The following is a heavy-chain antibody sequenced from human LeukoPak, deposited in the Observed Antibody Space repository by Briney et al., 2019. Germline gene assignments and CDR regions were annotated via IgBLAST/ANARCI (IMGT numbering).Heavy chain of an antibody. V-gene: IGHV4-4*07. Sequence: SETLSLTCTVSGGSISSYYSSWIRQPAGKGLEWIGRIYTSGSTNYNPSLKSRVTMSVDTSKNQFSLKLSSVTAADTAVYYCARTSSLGSGVYYYYYYMDVWGKGTTVTVSS. J-gene: IGHJ6*03. CDR3: ARTSSLGSGVYYYYYYMDV. CDR2: IYTSGST. D-gene: IGHD6-19*01. CDR1: GGSISSYY.